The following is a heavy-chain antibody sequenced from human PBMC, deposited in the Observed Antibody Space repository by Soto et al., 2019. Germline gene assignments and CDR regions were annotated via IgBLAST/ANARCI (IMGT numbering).Heavy chain of an antibody. D-gene: IGHD5-18*01. J-gene: IGHJ5*02. Sequence: QVQLVESGGGVVQPGRSLRLCCAASGFTFSSYAMHWVRQAPGKGLEWVAVISYDGSNKYYADSVKGRFTISRDNSKNTLYLQMNSLRAEDTAVYYCARDGYSYVTSWFDPWGQGTLVTVSS. CDR3: ARDGYSYVTSWFDP. CDR1: GFTFSSYA. CDR2: ISYDGSNK. V-gene: IGHV3-30-3*01.